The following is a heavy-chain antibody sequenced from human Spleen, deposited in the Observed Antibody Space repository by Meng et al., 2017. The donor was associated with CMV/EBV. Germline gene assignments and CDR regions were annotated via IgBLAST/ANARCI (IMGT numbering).Heavy chain of an antibody. Sequence: GGSLRLSCAASGFTFSTYGMHWVRQAPGKGLEWVAVISYDGSNRYYADSVKGRFTISRDNSKNTLYLQMIILRAEDTAVYYCARGKGDYYGMDVWGQGTMVTVSS. CDR2: ISYDGSNR. J-gene: IGHJ6*02. D-gene: IGHD3-16*01. V-gene: IGHV3-30-3*01. CDR1: GFTFSTYG. CDR3: ARGKGDYYGMDV.